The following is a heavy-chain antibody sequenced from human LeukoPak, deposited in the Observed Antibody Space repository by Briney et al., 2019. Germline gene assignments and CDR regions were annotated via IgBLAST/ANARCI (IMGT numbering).Heavy chain of an antibody. Sequence: GRSLRLSCAASGFTFSSYGMHWGRQAPGKGLEWVAFIRYDGSNKYYAASVKGRFTISRDNSKNTLYLQMNSLRAEDTAVYYCAKGTYQQLHPGSYDYYYYTDVWGKGTTVTISS. J-gene: IGHJ6*03. D-gene: IGHD2-2*02. CDR1: GFTFSSYG. CDR3: AKGTYQQLHPGSYDYYYYTDV. V-gene: IGHV3-30*02. CDR2: IRYDGSNK.